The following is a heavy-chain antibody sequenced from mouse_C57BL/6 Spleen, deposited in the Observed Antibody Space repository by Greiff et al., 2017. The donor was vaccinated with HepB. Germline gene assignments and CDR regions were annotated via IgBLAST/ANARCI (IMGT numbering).Heavy chain of an antibody. V-gene: IGHV5-4*01. CDR3: ARDQDWYFDV. CDR1: GFTFSSYA. J-gene: IGHJ1*03. CDR2: ISDGGSYT. Sequence: EVKLQESGGGLVKPGGSLKLSCAASGFTFSSYAMSWVRQTPEKRLEWVATISDGGSYTYYPDNVKGRFTISRDNAKNNLYLQMSHLKSEDTAMYYCARDQDWYFDVWGTGTTVTVSS.